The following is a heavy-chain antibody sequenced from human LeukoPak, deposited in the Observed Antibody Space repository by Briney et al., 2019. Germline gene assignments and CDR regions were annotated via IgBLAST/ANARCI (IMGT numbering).Heavy chain of an antibody. J-gene: IGHJ4*02. CDR2: IIPIFGTA. CDR3: ARSRVDTAMVPFDY. V-gene: IGHV1-69*13. D-gene: IGHD5-18*01. CDR1: GGTFSSYA. Sequence: SVKVSCKASGGTFSSYAISWVRQAPGQGLEWMGGIIPIFGTANYAQKFQGRVTITADESTSTAYMELSSLRSEDTAVYYCARSRVDTAMVPFDYWGQGTLVTVSS.